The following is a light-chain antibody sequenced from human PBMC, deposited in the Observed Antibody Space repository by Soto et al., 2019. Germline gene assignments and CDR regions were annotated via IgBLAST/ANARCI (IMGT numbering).Light chain of an antibody. CDR1: SSDSGAFTS. Sequence: QSALTQPASVSGSPGQSIAISCTGDSSDSGAFTSVSWYVQHPGKAPKLIIYDIIHRPSGVSDRFSGSKSVNTASLTVSGLQPEYEANYYCSSYSRTTTLVVFGGGTKLTVL. V-gene: IGLV2-14*03. J-gene: IGLJ2*01. CDR2: DII. CDR3: SSYSRTTTLVV.